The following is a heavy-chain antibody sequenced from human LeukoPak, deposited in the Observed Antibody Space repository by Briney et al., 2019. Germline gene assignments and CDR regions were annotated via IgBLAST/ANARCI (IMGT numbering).Heavy chain of an antibody. D-gene: IGHD6-6*01. CDR2: ISSSSSYT. CDR3: ARGPSIAARYDAFDI. CDR1: GFTFSDYY. J-gene: IGHJ3*02. Sequence: GGSLRLSCAASGFTFSDYYMSWIRQAPGKGLEWVSYISSSSSYTNYADSVKGRFTISRDNAKNSLYLQVISLRAEDTAVYYCARGPSIAARYDAFDIWGQGTMVTVSS. V-gene: IGHV3-11*06.